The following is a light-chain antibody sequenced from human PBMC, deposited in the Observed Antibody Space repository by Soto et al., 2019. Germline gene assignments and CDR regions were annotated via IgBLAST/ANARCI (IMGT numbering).Light chain of an antibody. V-gene: IGLV1-40*01. J-gene: IGLJ2*01. CDR1: SSNIGAGYD. CDR3: QSYDSSLSGSKVV. CDR2: GNR. Sequence: QSVLTQPPSVSGAPGQRVTISCTGSSSNIGAGYDVHWYQQLPGTAPKLVIYGNRNRPSGVPDRFSGSKSGTSASLAITGLQAXDXXDXXCQSYDSSLSGSKVVFGGGTKLTVL.